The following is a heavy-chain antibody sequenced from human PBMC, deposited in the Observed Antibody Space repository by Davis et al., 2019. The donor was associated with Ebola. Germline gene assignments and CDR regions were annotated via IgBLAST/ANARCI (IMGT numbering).Heavy chain of an antibody. CDR2: ISGSGGST. D-gene: IGHD3-22*01. Sequence: PGGSLRLSCAASGFTFSSYAMSWVRQAPGKGLEWVSAISGSGGSTYYADSVKGRFTISRDNSKNTLYLQMNSLRAEDTAVYYCAKLVEYYYDSSGSPFYLWGQGTLVTVSS. V-gene: IGHV3-23*01. CDR3: AKLVEYYYDSSGSPFYL. CDR1: GFTFSSYA. J-gene: IGHJ4*02.